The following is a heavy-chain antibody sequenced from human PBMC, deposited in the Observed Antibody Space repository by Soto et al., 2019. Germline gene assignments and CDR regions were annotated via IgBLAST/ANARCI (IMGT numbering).Heavy chain of an antibody. Sequence: ASVKVSCKASGYTFTGYYMHWVRQAPGQGIEWMGWINPNSGGTNHAQKFQGRVTMTRDTSISTAYMELSRLRSDDTAVYYCARSLITIFGVAPGPYYYGMDVWGQGTTVTVSS. D-gene: IGHD3-3*01. J-gene: IGHJ6*02. CDR2: INPNSGGT. CDR3: ARSLITIFGVAPGPYYYGMDV. CDR1: GYTFTGYY. V-gene: IGHV1-2*02.